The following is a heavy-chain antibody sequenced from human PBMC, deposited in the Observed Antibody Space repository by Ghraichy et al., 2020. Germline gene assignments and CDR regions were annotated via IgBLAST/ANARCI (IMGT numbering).Heavy chain of an antibody. CDR2: INHSGST. CDR3: ARDYDGSGYYRPAYHFGMDI. V-gene: IGHV4-34*01. D-gene: IGHD3-22*01. Sequence: SETLSLTCAVYGGSFSDFYWSWIRQSPGKGLEWIGEINHSGSTNYNPSLKSRVTISVDTSKNQFSLKLSSVTAADTAVYYCARDYDGSGYYRPAYHFGMDIWAQGTTVTVSS. CDR1: GGSFSDFY. J-gene: IGHJ6*02.